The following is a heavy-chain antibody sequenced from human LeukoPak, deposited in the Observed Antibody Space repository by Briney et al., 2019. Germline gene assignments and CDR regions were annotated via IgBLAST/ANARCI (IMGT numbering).Heavy chain of an antibody. CDR3: ARVQYSGSYYYFDY. V-gene: IGHV4-34*01. CDR2: INHSGST. Sequence: SETLSLTCAVYGGSFSGYYWSWIRQPPGKGLEWIGEINHSGSTNYNPSLKSRVTISVDTSKNQFSLKLSSVTAADTAVYYCARVQYSGSYYYFDYWGQGTLVTVSS. J-gene: IGHJ4*02. CDR1: GGSFSGYY. D-gene: IGHD1-26*01.